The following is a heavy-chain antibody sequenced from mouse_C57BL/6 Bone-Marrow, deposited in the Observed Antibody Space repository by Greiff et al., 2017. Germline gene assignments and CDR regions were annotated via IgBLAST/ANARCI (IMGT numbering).Heavy chain of an antibody. Sequence: QVQLQQPGAELVKPGASVKLSCKASGYTFTSYWMHWVKQRPGQGLEWIGMIHPNSGSNNYNEKFKSKATLTVDKSSSTAYMQLSSLTSEDSAVYYCASPHYYGSSYLYYFDYWGQGTTLTVSA. CDR3: ASPHYYGSSYLYYFDY. CDR1: GYTFTSYW. J-gene: IGHJ2*01. CDR2: IHPNSGSN. V-gene: IGHV1-64*01. D-gene: IGHD1-1*01.